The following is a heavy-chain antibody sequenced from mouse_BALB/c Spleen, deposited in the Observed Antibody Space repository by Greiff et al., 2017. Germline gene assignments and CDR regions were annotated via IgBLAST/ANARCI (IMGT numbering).Heavy chain of an antibody. CDR3: ARDPPPGGYFDV. CDR1: GFTFSSYG. J-gene: IGHJ1*01. CDR2: INSNGGST. V-gene: IGHV5-6-3*01. Sequence: EVQRVESGGGLVQPGGSLKLSCAASGFTFSSYGMSWVRQTPDKRLELVATINSNGGSTYYPDSVKGRFTISRDNAKNTLYLQMSSLKSEDTAMYYCARDPPPGGYFDVWGAGTTVTVSS.